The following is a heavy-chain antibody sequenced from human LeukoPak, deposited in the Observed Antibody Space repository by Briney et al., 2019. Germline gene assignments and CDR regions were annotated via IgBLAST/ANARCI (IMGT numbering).Heavy chain of an antibody. J-gene: IGHJ4*02. CDR3: ARGQGIGDY. Sequence: GGSLRLSCAASGFIFSTYNMNWVRQAPGKGLEWVSSISSSSRYIYYADSVKGRFTISRADAKNSLDLQMNSLRVEDPAVYYCARGQGIGDYWGQGARVSVP. D-gene: IGHD2-15*01. CDR1: GFIFSTYN. V-gene: IGHV3-21*01. CDR2: ISSSSRYI.